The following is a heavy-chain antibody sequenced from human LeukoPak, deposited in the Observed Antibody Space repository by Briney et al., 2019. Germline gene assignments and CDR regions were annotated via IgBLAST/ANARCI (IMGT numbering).Heavy chain of an antibody. CDR2: IYTSGST. Sequence: SETLSLTGTVSGGSISSYYWSWIRQPAGKGLEWIGRIYTSGSTNYNPSLKSRVTMSVDTSKNQFSLKLSSVTAADTAVYYCAREISYFDWLLGYYYYYYMDVWGKGTTVTVSS. V-gene: IGHV4-4*07. CDR3: AREISYFDWLLGYYYYYYMDV. D-gene: IGHD3-9*01. CDR1: GGSISSYY. J-gene: IGHJ6*03.